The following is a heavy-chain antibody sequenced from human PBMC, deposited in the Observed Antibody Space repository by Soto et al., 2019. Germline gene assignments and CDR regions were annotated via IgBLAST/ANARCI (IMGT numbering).Heavy chain of an antibody. J-gene: IGHJ5*02. CDR1: GGSISSSNW. CDR3: AREPPDGDPIADWVDP. V-gene: IGHV4-4*02. Sequence: SETLSLTCAVSGGSISSSNWWSWVRQPPGKGLEWIGEIYHSGSTNYNPSLKSRVTISVDKSKNQFSLKLSSVTAADTAVYYCAREPPDGDPIADWVDPWGQGTLVTVPS. CDR2: IYHSGST.